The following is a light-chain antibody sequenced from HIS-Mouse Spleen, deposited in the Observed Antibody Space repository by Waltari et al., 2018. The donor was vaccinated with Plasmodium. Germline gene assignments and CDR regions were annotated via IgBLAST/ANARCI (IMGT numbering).Light chain of an antibody. V-gene: IGKV3-20*01. CDR3: QQYGSSPYT. CDR1: QCVSSSY. CDR2: GAS. J-gene: IGKJ2*01. Sequence: ETVLTHSPGTLSLSPGERPTLSCRASQCVSSSYLAWYQQKPGQAPRLLIYGASSRATGIPDRFSGSGSGTDFTLTISRLEPEDFAVYYCQQYGSSPYTFGQGTKLEIK.